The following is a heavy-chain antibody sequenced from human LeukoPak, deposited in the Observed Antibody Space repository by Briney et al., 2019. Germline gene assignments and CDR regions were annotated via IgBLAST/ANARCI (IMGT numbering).Heavy chain of an antibody. V-gene: IGHV4-59*01. CDR1: GGSISSYY. CDR3: ARVSGMTGYWFDP. CDR2: TYYSGST. J-gene: IGHJ5*02. Sequence: NPSETLSLTCTVSGGSISSYYWSWIRQPPGKGLEWIGYTYYSGSTNYNPSLKSRVTISVDTSKNQFSLKLSSVTAADTAVYYCARVSGMTGYWFDPWGQGTLVTVSS.